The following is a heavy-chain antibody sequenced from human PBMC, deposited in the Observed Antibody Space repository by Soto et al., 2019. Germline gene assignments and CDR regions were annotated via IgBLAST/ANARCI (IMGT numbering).Heavy chain of an antibody. D-gene: IGHD3-10*02. CDR3: GRDQSGIGYYVDWFDP. CDR2: INAGNGNT. Sequence: QVQFMQSGAEVKKPGASVKVSCKASGYTFNSHAIHWVRQAPGQRPERLGWINAGNGNTYYSEKFEGRVRFNRDTAATTVNMELPRLTSEDSAIYYCGRDQSGIGYYVDWFDPWGQGTLVTVSS. V-gene: IGHV1-3*01. CDR1: GYTFNSHA. J-gene: IGHJ5*02.